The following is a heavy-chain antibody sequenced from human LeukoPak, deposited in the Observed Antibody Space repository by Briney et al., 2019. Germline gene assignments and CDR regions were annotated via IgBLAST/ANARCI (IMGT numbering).Heavy chain of an antibody. V-gene: IGHV3-21*01. D-gene: IGHD3-22*01. Sequence: PGGSLRLSCAASGFPFSSYSMNWVRQAPGKGLEWVSSISGSSTDIYYADSVKGRFTISRDNAKNSLDLQINSLRAEDTAIYYCARRGYYDSSGYDYWGQGTLVTVSS. CDR3: ARRGYYDSSGYDY. CDR1: GFPFSSYS. CDR2: ISGSSTDI. J-gene: IGHJ4*02.